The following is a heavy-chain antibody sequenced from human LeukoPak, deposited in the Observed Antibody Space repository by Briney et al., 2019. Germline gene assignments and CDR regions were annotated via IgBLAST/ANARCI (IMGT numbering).Heavy chain of an antibody. D-gene: IGHD3-3*01. CDR3: ARAPPYYDFWSGYYGGSFDY. Sequence: GGSLRLSCAASGFTLSSYWMSWVRQAPGKGLEWVANIKQDGSEKYYVDSVKGRFTISRDNAKNSLYLQMNSLRAEDTAVYYCARAPPYYDFWSGYYGGSFDYWGQGTLVTVSS. V-gene: IGHV3-7*01. CDR2: IKQDGSEK. CDR1: GFTLSSYW. J-gene: IGHJ4*02.